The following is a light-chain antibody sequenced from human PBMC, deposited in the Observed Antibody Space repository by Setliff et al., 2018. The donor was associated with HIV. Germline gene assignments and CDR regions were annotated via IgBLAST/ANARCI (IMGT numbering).Light chain of an antibody. Sequence: QSVLAQPASVSGSPGQSITISCRGTSSDVGGYNYVSWYQQHPGKAPKLMIYDVSNRPSGVSNRFSGSKSGSTASLTISGLQAEDEADYFCSSYTSSSPYVFGSGTKVTVL. V-gene: IGLV2-14*03. CDR2: DVS. J-gene: IGLJ1*01. CDR3: SSYTSSSPYV. CDR1: SSDVGGYNY.